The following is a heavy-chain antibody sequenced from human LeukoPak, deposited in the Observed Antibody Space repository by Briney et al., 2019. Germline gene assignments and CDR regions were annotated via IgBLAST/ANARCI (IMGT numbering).Heavy chain of an antibody. J-gene: IGHJ4*02. V-gene: IGHV1-8*01. CDR1: GYTFTSND. CDR3: AWGITGTTRLHY. Sequence: VASVKVSCKASGYTFTSNDIKRVRQATGQGLEWMGWMSPNSGNTGYAQKFQRRVTMTRNTFISTAYMELSSLRSEDTAVYYCAWGITGTTRLHYWGQGTLVTVSS. CDR2: MSPNSGNT. D-gene: IGHD1-7*01.